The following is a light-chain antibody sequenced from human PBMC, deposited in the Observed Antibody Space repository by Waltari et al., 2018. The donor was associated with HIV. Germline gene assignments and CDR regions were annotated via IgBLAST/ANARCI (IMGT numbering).Light chain of an antibody. V-gene: IGLV7-43*01. CDR1: FGTVSTSCY. J-gene: IGLJ2*01. CDR2: GGN. CDR3: LLYVGGSYL. Sequence: QTVVTQESSLTVSPGGTVTLTCGLTFGTVSTSCYPNWLQQKPGHPHTALIYGGNTRHRWTPARYSGSIRGYKATLTMTAVQAEDEAVYYCLLYVGGSYLFGGGTLVTVL.